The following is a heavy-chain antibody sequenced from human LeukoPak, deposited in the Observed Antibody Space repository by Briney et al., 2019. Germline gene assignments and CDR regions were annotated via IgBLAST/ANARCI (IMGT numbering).Heavy chain of an antibody. J-gene: IGHJ5*02. CDR3: ARAPLVLQYRWWFDP. D-gene: IGHD5-24*01. Sequence: GGSLRLSCAASGFTFSDYYMTWIRQAPGRGLEWISYINGSSSDTKYADSVKGRFTISRDNAKNSLYLQMNSLRAEDTAVYHCARAPLVLQYRWWFDPWGQGTLVIVSS. CDR1: GFTFSDYY. CDR2: INGSSSDT. V-gene: IGHV3-11*06.